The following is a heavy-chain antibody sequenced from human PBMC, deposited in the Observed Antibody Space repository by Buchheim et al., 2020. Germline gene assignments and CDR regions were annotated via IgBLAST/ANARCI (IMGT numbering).Heavy chain of an antibody. J-gene: IGHJ1*01. CDR1: GGSITSGDYY. D-gene: IGHD3-22*01. CDR3: ARLDSTGNGEQ. CDR2: IYYSGST. Sequence: QVQLQESGPGLVKPSQTLSLTCTVSGGSITSGDYYWNWIRQPPGKGLEWIGYIYYSGSTYYNPSLKSRVPMSVDTSKSQVPLKLNSVTAADTAVYHCARLDSTGNGEQWGQG. V-gene: IGHV4-30-4*01.